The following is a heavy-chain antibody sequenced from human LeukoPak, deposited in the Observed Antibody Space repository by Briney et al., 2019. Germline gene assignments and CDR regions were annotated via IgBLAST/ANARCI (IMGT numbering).Heavy chain of an antibody. CDR2: ISGSGGST. CDR3: AKEIWFGELGPVDY. CDR1: GFTFSSYA. Sequence: GGSLRLSCAAPGFTFSSYAMSWVRQAPGKGLEWVSAISGSGGSTYYADSVKGRFTISRDNSKNTLYLQMNSLRAEDTAVYYCAKEIWFGELGPVDYWGQGTLVTVSS. V-gene: IGHV3-23*01. J-gene: IGHJ4*02. D-gene: IGHD3-10*01.